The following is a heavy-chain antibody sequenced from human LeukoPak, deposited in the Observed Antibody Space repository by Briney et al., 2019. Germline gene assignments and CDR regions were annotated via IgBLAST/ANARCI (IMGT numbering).Heavy chain of an antibody. V-gene: IGHV3-33*01. CDR3: ARDIAAAGTGPFDY. CDR2: IWYDGSNK. CDR1: GFTFSSYG. Sequence: GGSLRLSCAASGFTFSSYGMHWVRQAPGKGLEWVAVIWYDGSNKYYADSVKGRFTISRDNSKNTLYLQMNSLRAEDTAVYYCARDIAAAGTGPFDYWGQGTLATVSS. J-gene: IGHJ4*02. D-gene: IGHD6-13*01.